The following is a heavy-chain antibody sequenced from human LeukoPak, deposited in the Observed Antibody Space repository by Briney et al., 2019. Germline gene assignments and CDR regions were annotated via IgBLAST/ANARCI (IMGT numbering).Heavy chain of an antibody. CDR2: INHSGST. CDR3: ARTTTTSDDAFDI. CDR1: GGSFSGYY. V-gene: IGHV4-34*01. D-gene: IGHD1-26*01. J-gene: IGHJ3*02. Sequence: SETLSLTCAVYGGSFSGYYWSWIRQPPGKGLEWIGEINHSGSTNYNPPLKSRVTISVDTSKNQFSLKLSSVTAADTAVYYCARTTTTSDDAFDIWGQGTMVTVSS.